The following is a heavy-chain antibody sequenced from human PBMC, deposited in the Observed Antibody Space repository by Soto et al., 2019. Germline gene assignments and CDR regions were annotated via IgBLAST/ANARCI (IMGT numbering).Heavy chain of an antibody. J-gene: IGHJ3*02. CDR1: GFTFSSSA. V-gene: IGHV3-23*01. CDR3: ASAKAVVIAALGI. Sequence: GGSLRLSCTASGFTFSSSAMSWVRHVPGQGLEWVASISENGGSRGGTYYADSVKGRFTVSRDNSKNTLYLQVDSLREADTALYYCASAKAVVIAALGIWGQGTMVTVSS. CDR2: ISENGGSRGGT. D-gene: IGHD2-21*01.